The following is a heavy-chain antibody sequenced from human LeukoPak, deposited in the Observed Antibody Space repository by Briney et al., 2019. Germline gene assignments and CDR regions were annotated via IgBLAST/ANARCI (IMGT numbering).Heavy chain of an antibody. V-gene: IGHV4-39*07. J-gene: IGHJ4*02. Sequence: SETLSLTCTVSGGSITNSYWNWIRQSPGKGLEWIGSIYYSGSTYYNPSLKSRVTISVDTSKNQFSLKLSSVTAADTAVYYCARDKDYWGQGTLVTVSS. CDR3: ARDKDY. CDR1: GGSITNSY. CDR2: IYYSGST.